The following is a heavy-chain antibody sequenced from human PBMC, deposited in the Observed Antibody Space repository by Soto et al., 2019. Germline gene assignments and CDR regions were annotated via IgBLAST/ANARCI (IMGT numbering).Heavy chain of an antibody. J-gene: IGHJ4*02. D-gene: IGHD3-10*01. V-gene: IGHV3-30-3*01. Sequence: QVQLVESGGGVVQPGRSLRLSCAASGFTFSSYAMHWVRQAPGKGLEWVAVISYDGSNKYYADSVKGRFTISRDNSKNTLYLQMNSLRAEDTAVYYWARDPMGRYYGSGSYYFVYWGQGTLVTVSS. CDR1: GFTFSSYA. CDR2: ISYDGSNK. CDR3: ARDPMGRYYGSGSYYFVY.